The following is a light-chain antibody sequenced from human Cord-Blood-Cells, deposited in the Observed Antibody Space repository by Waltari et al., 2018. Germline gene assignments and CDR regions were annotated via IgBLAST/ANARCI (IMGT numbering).Light chain of an antibody. CDR3: QQRSNWIT. CDR2: DAS. V-gene: IGKV3-11*01. Sequence: EIVLTQSQATLSLSPGEKATLSWRASQSVSSYLAWYQQKPGQAPRLLIYDASNRATGIPARFSGSGSGTDFTLTISSLEPEDFAVYYCQQRSNWITFGQGTRLEIK. J-gene: IGKJ5*01. CDR1: QSVSSY.